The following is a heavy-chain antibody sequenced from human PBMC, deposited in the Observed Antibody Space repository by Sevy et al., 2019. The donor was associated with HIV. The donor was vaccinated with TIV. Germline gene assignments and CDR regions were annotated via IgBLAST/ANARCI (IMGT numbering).Heavy chain of an antibody. V-gene: IGHV5-51*01. J-gene: IGHJ4*02. D-gene: IGHD3-22*01. CDR3: ARRSYDTNGYPQYFFDS. CDR1: GYRFTSYW. Sequence: GESLKISCKASGYRFTSYWIGWVRQMPGKGLQWMGIIYPDDSDTRYSPSFQGQVIISADKSINTAYLQWSSLKASYTAMYFCARRSYDTNGYPQYFFDSWGQGTLVTVSS. CDR2: IYPDDSDT.